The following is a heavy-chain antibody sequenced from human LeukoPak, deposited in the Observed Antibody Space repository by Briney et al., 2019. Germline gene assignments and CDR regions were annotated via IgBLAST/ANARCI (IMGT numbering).Heavy chain of an antibody. CDR2: IYTSGST. CDR3: ARGIVVVPAAMDY. D-gene: IGHD2-2*01. CDR1: GGSISSGSYY. V-gene: IGHV4-61*02. Sequence: PSQTLSLTCTVSGGSISSGSYYWSWIRQPAGKGLEWIGRIYTSGSTNYNPSLKSRVTISVDTSKNQFSLKLSSVTAADTAVYYCARGIVVVPAAMDYWGQGTLVTVSS. J-gene: IGHJ4*02.